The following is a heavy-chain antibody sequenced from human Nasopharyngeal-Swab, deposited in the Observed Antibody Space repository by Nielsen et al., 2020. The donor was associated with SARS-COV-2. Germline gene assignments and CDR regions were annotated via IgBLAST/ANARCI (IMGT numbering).Heavy chain of an antibody. D-gene: IGHD3-3*01. CDR2: ISYDGSNK. Sequence: GGSLRLSCAASGFTFSSYAMHWVRQAPGKGLEWVAVISYDGSNKYYADSVKGRFTISRDNSKNTLYLQMNSLRAEDTAVYYCARVGLRFLEWLYNYYFDYWGQGTLVTVSP. J-gene: IGHJ4*02. CDR1: GFTFSSYA. V-gene: IGHV3-30-3*01. CDR3: ARVGLRFLEWLYNYYFDY.